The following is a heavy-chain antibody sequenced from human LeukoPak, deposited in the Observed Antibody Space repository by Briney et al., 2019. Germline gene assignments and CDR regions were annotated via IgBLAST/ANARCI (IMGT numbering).Heavy chain of an antibody. CDR1: GFSFSTTW. D-gene: IGHD1-26*01. V-gene: IGHV3-74*03. Sequence: GGSLRLSCAASGFSFSTTWMHWVRQVPGQGLVWVARITSDGTGISYAESVKGRFTISRDNAKNTLYLQMNSLRAEDTAVYYCARDKRKGIVGSTKSYFDYWGQGTLVTVSS. CDR2: ITSDGTGI. J-gene: IGHJ4*02. CDR3: ARDKRKGIVGSTKSYFDY.